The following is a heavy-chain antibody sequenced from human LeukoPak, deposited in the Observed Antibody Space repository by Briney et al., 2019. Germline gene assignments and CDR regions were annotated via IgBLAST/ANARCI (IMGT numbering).Heavy chain of an antibody. D-gene: IGHD2-2*01. Sequence: KPSETLSLTCTVSGGSISSSSYYWGWIRQPPGKGLEWIGSIYCSGITYSNPSLKSRVTISVDTSKNQFSLKLSSVTAADTAVYSCARHGGYCSGTSCYGVWFDPWGQGTLVTVSS. J-gene: IGHJ5*02. CDR3: ARHGGYCSGTSCYGVWFDP. CDR1: GGSISSSSYY. CDR2: IYCSGIT. V-gene: IGHV4-39*01.